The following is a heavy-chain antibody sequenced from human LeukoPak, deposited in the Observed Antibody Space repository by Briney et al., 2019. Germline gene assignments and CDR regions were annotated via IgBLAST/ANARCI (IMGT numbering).Heavy chain of an antibody. V-gene: IGHV1-2*02. D-gene: IGHD4-17*01. CDR1: GYTFTGYY. CDR2: INPNSGGT. Sequence: ASAKVSCKASGYTFTGYYMHWVRQAPGQGLEWMGWINPNSGGTNYAQKFQGRVTMTRDTSISTAYMELSRLRSDDTAVYYCARVNGAGDYGAPFAIAYFDYWGQGTLVTVSS. J-gene: IGHJ4*02. CDR3: ARVNGAGDYGAPFAIAYFDY.